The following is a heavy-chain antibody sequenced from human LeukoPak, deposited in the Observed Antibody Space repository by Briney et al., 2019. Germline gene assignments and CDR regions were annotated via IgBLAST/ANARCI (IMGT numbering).Heavy chain of an antibody. Sequence: GGSLRLSCAASGFTFTRHWMSWVRQAPGKGLEWVANIKPDESEKYYVDSVEGRFTISRDNVKNSLYLLMNSLRAEDTAVYYCVRRRPDKNGYSELDYWGQGTLVIVSS. CDR2: IKPDESEK. D-gene: IGHD5-24*01. CDR1: GFTFTRHW. CDR3: VRRRPDKNGYSELDY. V-gene: IGHV3-7*01. J-gene: IGHJ4*02.